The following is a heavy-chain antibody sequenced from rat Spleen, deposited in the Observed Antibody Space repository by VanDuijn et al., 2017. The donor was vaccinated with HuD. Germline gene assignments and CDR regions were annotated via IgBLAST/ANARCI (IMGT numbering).Heavy chain of an antibody. CDR1: GFTFSNYG. CDR3: TTGVQGVMDA. CDR2: ISYDGGST. D-gene: IGHD4-3*01. Sequence: EVQLVESGGGLVQPGRSMKLSCAASGFTFSNYGMAWVRQAPKKGLEWVAYISYDGGSTYYRDSVMGRFTISRDNAKSTLYLQMDSLRSEDTATYYCTTGVQGVMDAWGQGASVTVSS. V-gene: IGHV5-20*01. J-gene: IGHJ4*01.